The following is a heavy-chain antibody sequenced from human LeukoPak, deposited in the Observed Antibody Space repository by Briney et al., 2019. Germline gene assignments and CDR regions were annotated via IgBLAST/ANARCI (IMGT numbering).Heavy chain of an antibody. V-gene: IGHV4-4*07. D-gene: IGHD2-2*01. J-gene: IGHJ4*02. CDR2: IYTSGST. CDR1: GGSISSYY. CDR3: ARGPSTYCSSTSCLTFDY. Sequence: SETLSRTCTVSGGSISSYYWSWIRQPAGKGLEWIGRIYTSGSTNYNPSLKSRVTMSVDTSKNQFSLKLSSVTAADTAVYYCARGPSTYCSSTSCLTFDYWGQGTLVTVSS.